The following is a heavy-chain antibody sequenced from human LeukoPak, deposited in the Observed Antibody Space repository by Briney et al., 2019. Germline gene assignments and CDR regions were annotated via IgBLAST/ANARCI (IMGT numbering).Heavy chain of an antibody. CDR1: GFTFSSYG. CDR2: ISYDGSNK. D-gene: IGHD5-18*01. J-gene: IGHJ4*02. Sequence: GGSLRLSCAASGFTFSSYGMHWVRQAPGKGLEWVAVISYDGSNKYYADSVKGRFTISRDNSKNTLYLQMNSLRAEDTAVYYCAKDLFEVDTAMVTVDYWGQGTLVTVSS. CDR3: AKDLFEVDTAMVTVDY. V-gene: IGHV3-30*18.